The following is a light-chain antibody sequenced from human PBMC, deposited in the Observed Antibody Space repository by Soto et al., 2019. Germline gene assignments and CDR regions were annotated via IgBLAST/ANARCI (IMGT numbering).Light chain of an antibody. CDR3: SSYAGTDNLYV. CDR1: SSDVGGYNY. CDR2: EVT. V-gene: IGLV2-8*01. J-gene: IGLJ1*01. Sequence: QSALTQPPSASGSPGQSVTISCTGTSSDVGGYNYVSWYQQYPGKAPKLMIYEVTKRPSGVPDRFSGSKSANTASLTVSGLQAEYEANYYCSSYAGTDNLYVFGTGTKVTVL.